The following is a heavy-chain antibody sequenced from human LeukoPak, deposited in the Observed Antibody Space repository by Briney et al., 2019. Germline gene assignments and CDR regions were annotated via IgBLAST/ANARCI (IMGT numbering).Heavy chain of an antibody. V-gene: IGHV4-34*01. Sequence: SETLSLTCAVYGGSFSGYYWSWIRQPPGKGLEWIGEINHSGSTNYNPSLKSRVTISVDTSKNQFSLKLSSVTAADTAVYYCARVNCSGGSCYESRGAFDIWGQGTMVIVSS. CDR2: INHSGST. CDR1: GGSFSGYY. D-gene: IGHD2-15*01. CDR3: ARVNCSGGSCYESRGAFDI. J-gene: IGHJ3*02.